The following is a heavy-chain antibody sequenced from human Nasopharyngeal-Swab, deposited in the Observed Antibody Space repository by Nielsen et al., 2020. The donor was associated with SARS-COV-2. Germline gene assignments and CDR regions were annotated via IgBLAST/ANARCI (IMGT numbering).Heavy chain of an antibody. CDR1: GYTFTGYD. D-gene: IGHD5-18*01. J-gene: IGHJ4*02. CDR3: ARAGKIQLWFNSLYYFDY. V-gene: IGHV1-8*01. Sequence: ASVKVSCKASGYTFTGYDINWVRQATGQGLEWMGWMNPSSGNTGYAQKFQGRVTMTRNTSISTAYMELSSLRSEDTAVYYCARAGKIQLWFNSLYYFDYWGQGTLVTVSS. CDR2: MNPSSGNT.